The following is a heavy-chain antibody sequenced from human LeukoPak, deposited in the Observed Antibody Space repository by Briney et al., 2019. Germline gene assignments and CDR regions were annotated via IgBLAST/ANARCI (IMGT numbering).Heavy chain of an antibody. J-gene: IGHJ1*01. CDR3: AVGWNYYGSSGYYYVAEYFQH. CDR1: GGSISSGSYY. V-gene: IGHV4-61*02. Sequence: SETLSLTCTVSGGSISSGSYYWSWIRQPAGKGLEWIGRIYTSGSTNYNPSLKSRVTISVDTSKNQFSLKLSSVTAADTAVYYCAVGWNYYGSSGYYYVAEYFQHWGQGTLVTVSS. D-gene: IGHD3-22*01. CDR2: IYTSGST.